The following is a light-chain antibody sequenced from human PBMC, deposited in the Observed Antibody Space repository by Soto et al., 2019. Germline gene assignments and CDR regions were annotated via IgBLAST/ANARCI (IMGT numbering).Light chain of an antibody. CDR2: KAS. CDR3: QQYNSYSRT. J-gene: IGKJ1*01. V-gene: IGKV1-5*03. CDR1: QTISSW. Sequence: EIQMTHAPSTLSGSAVDGVTSTFRASQTISSWLAWYQQKPGKAPKLLIFKASSLEVGVPSRFSGSGSGTDFTLTISSLQPDDFATYYCQQYNSYSRTCGKGTKGDIK.